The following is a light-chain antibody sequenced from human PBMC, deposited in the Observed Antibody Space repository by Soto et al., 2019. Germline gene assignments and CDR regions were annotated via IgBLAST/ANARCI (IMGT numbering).Light chain of an antibody. CDR2: LGS. CDR1: QSLLHSKGYKY. CDR3: MQPLQSWT. J-gene: IGKJ1*01. Sequence: DIVMTQSPLSLPVTPGAPASISCRSSQSLLHSKGYKYLDWYLQKPRQSPQLLIYLGSNLASGVTDRLSGSGSGIDLTLKISRVEAEDVGVYYCMQPLQSWTFGQGTKVDIK. V-gene: IGKV2-28*01.